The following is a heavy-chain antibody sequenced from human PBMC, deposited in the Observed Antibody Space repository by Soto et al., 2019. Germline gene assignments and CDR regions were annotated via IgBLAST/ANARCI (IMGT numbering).Heavy chain of an antibody. D-gene: IGHD5-12*01. CDR1: GAPIRSYY. J-gene: IGHJ3*02. CDR3: ARDPYSGYGAFEI. Sequence: QVQLQESGPGLVKPSETLSLTCTVSGAPIRSYYWSWIRQPPGKGLEWIGYSYYSGSTQYNSSLKSRVTISVDTSKNQFSLKLSSVTAADAVVYYCARDPYSGYGAFEIWGQGTTVIVYS. CDR2: SYYSGST. V-gene: IGHV4-59*01.